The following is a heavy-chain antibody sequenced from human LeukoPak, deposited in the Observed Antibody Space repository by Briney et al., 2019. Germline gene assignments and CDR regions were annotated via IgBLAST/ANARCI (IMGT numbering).Heavy chain of an antibody. V-gene: IGHV1-69*05. D-gene: IGHD5-24*01. CDR3: AREAVVMATGPLDY. CDR2: IIPIFGTA. Sequence: SVKVSCKASGGTFSSYAISWVRPAPGQGLEWMGGIIPIFGTANYAQKFQGRVTITTDESTSTAYMELSSLRSEDTAVYYCAREAVVMATGPLDYWGQGTLVTVSS. CDR1: GGTFSSYA. J-gene: IGHJ4*02.